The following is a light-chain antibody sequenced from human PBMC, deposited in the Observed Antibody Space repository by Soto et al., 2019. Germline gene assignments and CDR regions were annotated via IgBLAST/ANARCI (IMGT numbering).Light chain of an antibody. V-gene: IGKV1-39*01. J-gene: IGKJ5*01. CDR3: QQTYSTPQP. Sequence: DIQVPQSPSSLSASVGDRVTITCRASQSISRHLNWYQQKPGKAPKLLINIASSLQSGVPSRFSGSGSGTDFTLTISNVQPEDFATYYCQQTYSTPQPFGQGTRLEIK. CDR2: IAS. CDR1: QSISRH.